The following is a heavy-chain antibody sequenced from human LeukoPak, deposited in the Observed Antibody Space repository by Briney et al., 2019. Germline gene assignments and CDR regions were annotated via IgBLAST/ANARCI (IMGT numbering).Heavy chain of an antibody. J-gene: IGHJ5*02. Sequence: SETLSLTRTVSGYSISSGYYWGWIRQPPGKGREWIGSIYHSGSTYYNPSLKSRVTISVDTSKNQFSLKLSSVTAADTAVYYCARVRNWFDPWGQGTLVTVSS. V-gene: IGHV4-38-2*02. CDR2: IYHSGST. CDR3: ARVRNWFDP. D-gene: IGHD3-10*01. CDR1: GYSISSGYY.